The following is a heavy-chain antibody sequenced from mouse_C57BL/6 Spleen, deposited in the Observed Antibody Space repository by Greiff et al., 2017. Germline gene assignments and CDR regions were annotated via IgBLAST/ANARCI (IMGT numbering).Heavy chain of an antibody. D-gene: IGHD1-1*01. CDR2: IYPGSGST. J-gene: IGHJ3*01. CDR1: GYTFSSYS. V-gene: IGHV1-55*01. Sequence: VKLQQPGAELVKPGASVKMSCKASGYTFSSYSITWVKQRPGKGLEWIGDIYPGSGSTYYNEKFKSKATLTIDTSSSTAYMQLSSLTSEDSAVDYCARWVTTVVASGFAYWGQGTLVTVSA. CDR3: ARWVTTVVASGFAY.